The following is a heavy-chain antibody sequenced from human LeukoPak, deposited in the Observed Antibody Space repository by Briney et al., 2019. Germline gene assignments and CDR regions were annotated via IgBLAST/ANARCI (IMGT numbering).Heavy chain of an antibody. Sequence: GGSLRLSCAASEFTFSSYWMHWVRQAPGKGLVWVSRINSDGSSTSYADSVKGRFTISRDNAKNTLYLQMNSLRAEDTAVYYCAIAYYYYYMDVWGKGTTVTVSS. CDR1: EFTFSSYW. J-gene: IGHJ6*03. CDR3: AIAYYYYYMDV. CDR2: INSDGSST. V-gene: IGHV3-74*01.